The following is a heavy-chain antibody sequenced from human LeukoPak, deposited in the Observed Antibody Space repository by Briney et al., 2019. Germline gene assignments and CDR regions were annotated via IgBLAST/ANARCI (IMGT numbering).Heavy chain of an antibody. Sequence: ASVKVSCKASGYTFTGYYMHWVRQAPGHGLEWMGWISPNSGDTKFAQKFRGRVTMTRDTSISTAYMDLSRLRSDDTALYYCARARKTRNIYGDYVFLFDYWGQGTLVTVSS. CDR3: ARARKTRNIYGDYVFLFDY. V-gene: IGHV1-2*02. CDR1: GYTFTGYY. CDR2: ISPNSGDT. D-gene: IGHD4-17*01. J-gene: IGHJ4*02.